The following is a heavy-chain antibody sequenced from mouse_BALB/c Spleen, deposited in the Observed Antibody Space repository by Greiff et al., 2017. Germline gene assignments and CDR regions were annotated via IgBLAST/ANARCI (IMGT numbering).Heavy chain of an antibody. CDR1: GFAFSSYD. J-gene: IGHJ1*01. Sequence: EVNVVESGGGLVKPGGSLKLSCAASGFAFSSYDMSWVRQTPEKRLEWVAYISSGGGSTYYPDTVKGRFTISRDNAKNTLYLQMSSLKSEDTAMYYCARNYYGYDWYFDVWGAGTTVTVSS. CDR2: ISSGGGST. V-gene: IGHV5-12-1*01. CDR3: ARNYYGYDWYFDV. D-gene: IGHD1-2*01.